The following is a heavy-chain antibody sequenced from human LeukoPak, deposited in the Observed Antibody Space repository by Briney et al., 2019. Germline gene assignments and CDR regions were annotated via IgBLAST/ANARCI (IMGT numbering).Heavy chain of an antibody. CDR1: GGTFSSYA. CDR3: SRDDGPFGGVRFDH. J-gene: IGHJ4*02. Sequence: ASVKVSCKASGGTFSSYAISWVRQAPGQGLEWMGWISANNGNTNYAQKVQGRVTMTRDTSTSTAYMELRSLRYDDTAVYYCSRDDGPFGGVRFDHWGQGILVTVSS. CDR2: ISANNGNT. V-gene: IGHV1-18*01. D-gene: IGHD3-16*01.